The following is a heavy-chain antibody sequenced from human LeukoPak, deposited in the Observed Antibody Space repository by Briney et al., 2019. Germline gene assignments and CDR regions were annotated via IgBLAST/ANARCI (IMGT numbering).Heavy chain of an antibody. D-gene: IGHD5-18*01. CDR3: AAANTDTAPTANFDY. Sequence: SVTVSCKASGFTFTSSAVQWVRQARGQRLEWIGWIVVGSGNTNYAQKFQERVTITRDMSTSTAYMELSSLRSEDTAVYYCAAANTDTAPTANFDYWGQGTLVTVSS. V-gene: IGHV1-58*01. J-gene: IGHJ4*02. CDR1: GFTFTSSA. CDR2: IVVGSGNT.